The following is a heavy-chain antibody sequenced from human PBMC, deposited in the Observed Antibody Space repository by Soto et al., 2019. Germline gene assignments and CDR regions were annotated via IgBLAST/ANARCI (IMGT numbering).Heavy chain of an antibody. J-gene: IGHJ5*02. CDR1: GFTFSSYA. Sequence: GSLRLSCAASGFTFSSYAMHWVRQAPGKGLEWVAVISYDGSNKYYADSVKGRFTISRDNSKNTLYLQMNSLRAEDTAVYYCARDVSDLTAMVDNWFDPWGQGTLVTVSS. V-gene: IGHV3-30*04. CDR2: ISYDGSNK. CDR3: ARDVSDLTAMVDNWFDP. D-gene: IGHD5-18*01.